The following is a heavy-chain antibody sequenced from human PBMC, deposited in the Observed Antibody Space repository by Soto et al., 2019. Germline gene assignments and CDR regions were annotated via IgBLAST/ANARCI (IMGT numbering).Heavy chain of an antibody. CDR3: ARGGASIDYFDS. D-gene: IGHD2-15*01. V-gene: IGHV1-46*01. Sequence: QVQLVQSGAEVKKPGASVKVSCKASGYTFTSYYIHWVRQAPGQGLDWMGGINPSGGSTNYAQKLQDRVTVTTDTSTSTVYMELSSLRSDDTAIYYCARGGASIDYFDSWGQGTLVTVSS. J-gene: IGHJ4*02. CDR1: GYTFTSYY. CDR2: INPSGGST.